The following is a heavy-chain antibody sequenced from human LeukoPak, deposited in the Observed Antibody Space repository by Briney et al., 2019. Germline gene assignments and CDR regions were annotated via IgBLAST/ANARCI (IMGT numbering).Heavy chain of an antibody. CDR1: GFTFSSYW. J-gene: IGHJ6*02. D-gene: IGHD6-6*01. V-gene: IGHV3-74*01. Sequence: GGSLRLSCAASGFTFSSYWMHWVRQAPGKGLVWVSRINSNGSTTSYSDSVKGRFTISRDNAKNTLYLQMNFLRAEDTAVYYCARDEQYTSWSYYYYYSGMDVWGQGTTVTVSS. CDR3: ARDEQYTSWSYYYYYSGMDV. CDR2: INSNGSTT.